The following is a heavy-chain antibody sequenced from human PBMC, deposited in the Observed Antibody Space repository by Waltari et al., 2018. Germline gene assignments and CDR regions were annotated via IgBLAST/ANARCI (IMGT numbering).Heavy chain of an antibody. Sequence: EVQLLQSGAEVKKPGATVKISCKSSGYTFTDYYIHWVKQTPGKGLEWMGRVGAKEGETIYAEKFQDRVTISADTATDTVYMIMNGLRFDDTALYFCSRSGSDDWFDPWGRGTPVTVVS. CDR2: VGAKEGET. D-gene: IGHD2-15*01. CDR3: SRSGSDDWFDP. CDR1: GYTFTDYY. V-gene: IGHV1-69-2*01. J-gene: IGHJ5*02.